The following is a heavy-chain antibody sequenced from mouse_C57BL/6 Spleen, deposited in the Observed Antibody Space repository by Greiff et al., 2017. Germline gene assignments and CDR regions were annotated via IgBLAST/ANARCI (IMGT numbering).Heavy chain of an antibody. CDR3: ARKGDSSYAMDY. Sequence: QVQLQQSGPELVKPGASVTISCKASGYAFSSSWMNWVKQRPGKGLEWIGRIYPGDGDTNYNGKFKGKATLTADKSSSTAYMQLSSLTSEDSAVYFCARKGDSSYAMDYWGPGTSVTVSS. CDR1: GYAFSSSW. V-gene: IGHV1-82*01. J-gene: IGHJ4*01. D-gene: IGHD3-2*01. CDR2: IYPGDGDT.